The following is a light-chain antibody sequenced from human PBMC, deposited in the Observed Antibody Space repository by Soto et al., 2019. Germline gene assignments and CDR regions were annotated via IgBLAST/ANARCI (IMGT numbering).Light chain of an antibody. CDR3: QQRYSTLSIT. Sequence: DIQMTQSPSSLSASVGDRVTITCRASESISRHLNWYQQTPGKAPKLLIYAASSLQNGVPSRFSGSVSGTDFPLTISNLQPEDFATYYCQQRYSTLSITFGQGTRLEIK. CDR1: ESISRH. V-gene: IGKV1-39*01. J-gene: IGKJ5*01. CDR2: AAS.